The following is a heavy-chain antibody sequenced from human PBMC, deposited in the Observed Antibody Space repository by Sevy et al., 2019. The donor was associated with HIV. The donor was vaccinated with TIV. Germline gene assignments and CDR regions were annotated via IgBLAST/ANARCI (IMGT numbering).Heavy chain of an antibody. J-gene: IGHJ4*02. CDR3: AKGASGSYPFDY. Sequence: GGSLRLSCGVSGFTFSSYAMTWVRQPPGKGLEWVSAISGSGGSTYYADSVKGRFTISRDNSKNTLYLQMNSLRAEDTAVYYCAKGASGSYPFDYWGQGTLVTVSS. CDR1: GFTFSSYA. V-gene: IGHV3-23*01. D-gene: IGHD3-10*01. CDR2: ISGSGGST.